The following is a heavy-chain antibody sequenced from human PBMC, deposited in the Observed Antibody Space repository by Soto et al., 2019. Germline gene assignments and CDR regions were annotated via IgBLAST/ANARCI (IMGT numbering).Heavy chain of an antibody. CDR3: ARCISRDYVWAYYYYGMDV. J-gene: IGHJ6*02. V-gene: IGHV4-4*07. CDR2: IYTSGST. Sequence: SETLSLTCTVSGGSISSYYWSWIRQPAGKGLGWIGRIYTSGSTNYNPSLKSRVTMSVDTSKNQFSLKLSSVTAAGTAVYYCARCISRDYVWAYYYYGMDVWGQGTTVTVSS. CDR1: GGSISSYY. D-gene: IGHD3-16*01.